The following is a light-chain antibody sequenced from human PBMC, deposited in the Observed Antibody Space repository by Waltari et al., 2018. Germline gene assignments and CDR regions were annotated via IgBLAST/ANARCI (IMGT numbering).Light chain of an antibody. CDR3: QHYVRFPAT. Sequence: LARSEQKPGQAPRILIYHASSRATGNPDRSSASGSETDFSLNISRLEPEDIAVYYCQHYVRFPATFGQGTNVEIK. V-gene: IGKV3-20*01. CDR2: HAS. J-gene: IGKJ1*01.